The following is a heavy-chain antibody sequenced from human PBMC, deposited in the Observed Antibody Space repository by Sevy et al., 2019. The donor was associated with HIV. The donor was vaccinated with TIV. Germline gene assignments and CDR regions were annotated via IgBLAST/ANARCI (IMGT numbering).Heavy chain of an antibody. CDR2: FYYSRTT. CDR3: ATCSPDYYYGMDV. CDR1: GGSMSGYY. Sequence: SETLSLTCTVSGGSMSGYYQTWIRQPPGKGLEWIGYFYYSRTTNYNPSLKSRVTISVDRSKNQFSLKLNSVTAADTAVYYCATCSPDYYYGMDVWGQGTTVTVSS. J-gene: IGHJ6*02. V-gene: IGHV4-59*01. D-gene: IGHD2-15*01.